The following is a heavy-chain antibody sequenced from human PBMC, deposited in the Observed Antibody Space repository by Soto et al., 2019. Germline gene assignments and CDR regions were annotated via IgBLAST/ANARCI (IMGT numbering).Heavy chain of an antibody. CDR3: ARGRSIMVRGRNGWFDP. CDR2: IYYSGST. Sequence: PSETLSLTCTVSGGSISSGGYYWSWIRQHPGKGLEWIGYIYYSGSTYYNPSLKSRVTISVDTSKNQFSLKLSSVTAADTAVYYCARGRSIMVRGRNGWFDPWGQGTLVTASS. V-gene: IGHV4-31*03. D-gene: IGHD3-10*01. J-gene: IGHJ5*02. CDR1: GGSISSGGYY.